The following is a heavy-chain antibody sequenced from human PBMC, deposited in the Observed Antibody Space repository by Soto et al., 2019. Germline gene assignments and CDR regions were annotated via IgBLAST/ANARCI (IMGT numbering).Heavy chain of an antibody. V-gene: IGHV3-15*01. Sequence: EVQLVESGGGLVKPGGPFRLSWAASGFPFSNAWLSWVRKAPGKGLEWVGRIKSKTDGGTTDYAAPVKGRFTISRDDSKNTLYLQMNSLKNEDTAVYYCTTGGDIVVYWGQGTLVTVSS. CDR2: IKSKTDGGTT. CDR3: TTGGDIVVY. CDR1: GFPFSNAW. J-gene: IGHJ4*02. D-gene: IGHD5-12*01.